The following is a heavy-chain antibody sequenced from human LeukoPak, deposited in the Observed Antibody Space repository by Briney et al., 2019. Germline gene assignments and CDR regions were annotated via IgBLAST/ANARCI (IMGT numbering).Heavy chain of an antibody. D-gene: IGHD3-10*01. CDR1: GGSISGYY. CDR2: IYDTGIT. J-gene: IGHJ3*02. Sequence: SETLSLTCTVSGGSISGYYWSWIRQPPGKGLEWIGNIYDTGITNYNPSLKSRVTISIDTSKNQFSLKLSSVTAADTAVYYCARVGSGAFDIWGQGTMVTVSS. CDR3: ARVGSGAFDI. V-gene: IGHV4-59*13.